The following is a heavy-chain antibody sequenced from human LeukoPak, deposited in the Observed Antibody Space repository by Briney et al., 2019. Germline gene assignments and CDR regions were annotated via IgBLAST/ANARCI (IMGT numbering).Heavy chain of an antibody. CDR3: AKGGPYGTFDY. V-gene: IGHV3-30*02. Sequence: PGGSLRLSCAASGFTFSGYGMHWVRQAPGKGLEWVAFLRYDGSNTYYADSVKGRFTISRDNSKNTLYLQMNSLRAEDTAVYYCAKGGPYGTFDYWGQGTLVTVSS. CDR1: GFTFSGYG. D-gene: IGHD4-17*01. J-gene: IGHJ4*02. CDR2: LRYDGSNT.